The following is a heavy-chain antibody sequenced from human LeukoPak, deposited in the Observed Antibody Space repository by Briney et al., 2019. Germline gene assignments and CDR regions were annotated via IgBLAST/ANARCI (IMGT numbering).Heavy chain of an antibody. D-gene: IGHD2/OR15-2a*01. CDR1: GFTFSSYA. CDR2: ISFDGSNQ. Sequence: GGSLRLSCAASGFTFSSYAMHWVRQAPGKGLEWVAVISFDGSNQYYADSVKGRFTISRDNSKNTLYLQMNSLRAEDTAVYYCARGLLKTTTSYFDYWGQGTLVTVSS. V-gene: IGHV3-30-3*01. J-gene: IGHJ4*02. CDR3: ARGLLKTTTSYFDY.